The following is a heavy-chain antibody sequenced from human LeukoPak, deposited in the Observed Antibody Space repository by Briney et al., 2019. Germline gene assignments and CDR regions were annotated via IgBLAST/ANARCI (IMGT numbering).Heavy chain of an antibody. J-gene: IGHJ4*02. CDR2: ISGSGGTT. Sequence: GGSLRLSCAASGFTFSSYAMNWVRQTPGKGLEWVSGISGSGGTTNYADSVKGRFTISRDNFKNTLYLEMNSLRAEDTAVYYCAKDREVTMVFNFDYWGQGSLVTVSS. V-gene: IGHV3-23*01. CDR1: GFTFSSYA. D-gene: IGHD4/OR15-4a*01. CDR3: AKDREVTMVFNFDY.